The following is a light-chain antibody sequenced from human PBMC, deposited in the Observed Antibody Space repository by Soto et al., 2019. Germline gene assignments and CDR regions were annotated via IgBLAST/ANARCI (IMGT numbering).Light chain of an antibody. CDR1: QSVSTN. V-gene: IGKV3-15*01. CDR2: GAS. Sequence: EIVMTQSPATLSASPGERATLSCRASQSVSTNLAWYRQKPGQAPRLLIYGASTRATGIPARISGSGSGTDFTITITSLQSEDFAVYYCQQYNKWRTFGQGTKVDIK. CDR3: QQYNKWRT. J-gene: IGKJ1*01.